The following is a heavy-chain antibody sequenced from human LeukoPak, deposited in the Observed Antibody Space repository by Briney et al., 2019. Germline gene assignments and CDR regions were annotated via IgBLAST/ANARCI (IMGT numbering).Heavy chain of an antibody. CDR3: ARDQGNYEH. D-gene: IGHD1-7*01. Sequence: GGSLRLSCAASGFTFSGYAMSWVRQAPGKGLEWVSSISSSSSYIYYADSVKGRFTISRDNAKNSLFLQMNSLRAEDTAVYYCARDQGNYEHWGQGTLVTVSS. J-gene: IGHJ1*01. CDR1: GFTFSGYA. CDR2: ISSSSSYI. V-gene: IGHV3-21*01.